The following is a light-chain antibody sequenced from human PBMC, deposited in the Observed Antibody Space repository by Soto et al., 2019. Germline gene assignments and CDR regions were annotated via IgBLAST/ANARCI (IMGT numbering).Light chain of an antibody. CDR2: RAS. J-gene: IGKJ1*01. Sequence: EIVLTQSPGTLSLSPGDRATLSCRAGQTIYSNVAWYQQRPGQAPRLLIYRASTRATGVPARFSGSGSGTEFTLTISSLQSEDFAIYYCQQYQNLWTFGQGTKVDIK. CDR3: QQYQNLWT. V-gene: IGKV3-15*01. CDR1: QTIYSN.